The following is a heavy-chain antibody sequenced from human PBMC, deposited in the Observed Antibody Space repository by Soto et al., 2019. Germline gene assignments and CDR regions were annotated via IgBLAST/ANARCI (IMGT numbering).Heavy chain of an antibody. CDR1: GFTFSSYS. Sequence: TASGFTFSSYSMNWVRQAPGKGLEWVSYISSSSSTIYYADSVKGRFTISRDNAKNSLYLQMNSLRDEDTAVYYCARGVGSSALMSYWGQGPLVTVSS. J-gene: IGHJ4*02. V-gene: IGHV3-48*02. CDR2: ISSSSSTI. CDR3: ARGVGSSALMSY. D-gene: IGHD2-2*01.